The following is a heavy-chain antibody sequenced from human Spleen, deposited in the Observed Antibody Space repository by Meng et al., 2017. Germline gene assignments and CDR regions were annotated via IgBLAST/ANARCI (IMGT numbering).Heavy chain of an antibody. Sequence: QIQLEQSGPEVKKPGASVKVSCKASGYIFTDYAMHWVRQAPGQRLEWMGWINAGNDKTKYSQKFQDRVIITRDTSATTAYMELSSLRSEDTAVYYCASITKSSSWNAEYFQHWGQGTLVTVSS. CDR3: ASITKSSSWNAEYFQH. CDR2: INAGNDKT. J-gene: IGHJ1*01. V-gene: IGHV1-3*01. CDR1: GYIFTDYA. D-gene: IGHD6-13*01.